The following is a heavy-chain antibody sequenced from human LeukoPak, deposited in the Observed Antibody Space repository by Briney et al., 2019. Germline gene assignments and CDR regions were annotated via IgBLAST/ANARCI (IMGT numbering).Heavy chain of an antibody. J-gene: IGHJ4*02. CDR1: GVSISSGNW. D-gene: IGHD3-3*02. V-gene: IGHV4-4*02. Sequence: SGTLSLTCAVYGVSISSGNWWTWVRQPPGKGLEWIGETHRSGDTKYNPSLNGRVTISMDNSKNQLSLNLTSVTAADTAMYYCATRDQSRTCLVPLDSWGQGTLVTVSS. CDR2: THRSGDT. CDR3: ATRDQSRTCLVPLDS.